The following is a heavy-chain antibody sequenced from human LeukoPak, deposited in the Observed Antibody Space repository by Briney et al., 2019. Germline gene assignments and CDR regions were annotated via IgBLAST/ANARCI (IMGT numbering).Heavy chain of an antibody. J-gene: IGHJ4*02. CDR1: GFTFSSSW. Sequence: TGGSLRLSCAASGFTFSSSWMTWVRQAPGKGLEWVATIKPDGSEGSYVDSVIGRFTISRDNAEKSLYLQMNSLRAEDTAVYYCARKERELFDYWGQGTLVTVSS. D-gene: IGHD1-26*01. V-gene: IGHV3-7*02. CDR3: ARKERELFDY. CDR2: IKPDGSEG.